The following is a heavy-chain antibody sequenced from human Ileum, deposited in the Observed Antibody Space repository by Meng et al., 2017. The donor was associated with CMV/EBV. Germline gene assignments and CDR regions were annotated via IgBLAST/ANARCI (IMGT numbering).Heavy chain of an antibody. Sequence: GTLSRDAISWVRQAPGQGLEWKGGIIPIFGTANYAQKFKGRVTITTDESTSTAYMELSSLRSEDTAVYYCARGIVGATTSRYNWFDPWGQGTLVTVSS. D-gene: IGHD1-26*01. CDR2: IIPIFGTA. J-gene: IGHJ5*02. CDR1: GTLSRDA. V-gene: IGHV1-69*05. CDR3: ARGIVGATTSRYNWFDP.